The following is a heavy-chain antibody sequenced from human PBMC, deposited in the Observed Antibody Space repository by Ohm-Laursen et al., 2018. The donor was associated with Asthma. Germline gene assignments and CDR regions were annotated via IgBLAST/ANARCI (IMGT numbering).Heavy chain of an antibody. CDR3: ARDGGGYGVNYYYYGMDV. CDR1: GDSISSGNNY. D-gene: IGHD5-12*01. Sequence: SDTLSLTCTVSGDSISSGNNYWSWIRQHPGKGLEWIGYIYYSGITYSNPSLRSRVAISIDTSENQFSLKVTSVIAADTAVYFCARDGGGYGVNYYYYGMDVWGQGTTVSVSS. V-gene: IGHV4-30-4*02. J-gene: IGHJ6*02. CDR2: IYYSGIT.